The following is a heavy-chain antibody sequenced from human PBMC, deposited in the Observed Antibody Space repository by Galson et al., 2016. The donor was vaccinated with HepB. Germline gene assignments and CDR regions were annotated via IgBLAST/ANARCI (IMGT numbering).Heavy chain of an antibody. J-gene: IGHJ4*02. D-gene: IGHD1-26*01. CDR3: VRAWSGSSPDY. Sequence: SLRLSCAASGFSFTTYYMDWVRQAPGKRLEYVSGISNNGGAKYHADSVKGRFTISRDNSKNTVDLHMSSLRPEDTAVYYCVRAWSGSSPDYWGQGTPVTVSS. CDR1: GFSFTTYY. V-gene: IGHV3-64D*09. CDR2: ISNNGGAK.